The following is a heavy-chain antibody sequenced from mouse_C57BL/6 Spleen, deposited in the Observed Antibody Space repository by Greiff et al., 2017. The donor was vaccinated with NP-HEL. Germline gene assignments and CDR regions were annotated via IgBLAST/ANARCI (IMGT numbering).Heavy chain of an antibody. J-gene: IGHJ1*03. D-gene: IGHD2-5*01. V-gene: IGHV5-4*03. CDR3: ARVYSNYRYFDV. CDR1: GFTFSSYA. CDR2: ISDGGSYT. Sequence: EVMLVESGGGLVKPGGSLKLSCAASGFTFSSYAMSWVRQTPEKRLEWVATISDGGSYTYYPDNVKGRFTISRDNAKNNLYLQMSHLKSEDTAMYYCARVYSNYRYFDVWGTGTTVTVSS.